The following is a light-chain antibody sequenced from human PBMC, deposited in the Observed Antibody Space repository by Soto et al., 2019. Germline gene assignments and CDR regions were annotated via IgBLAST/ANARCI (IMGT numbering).Light chain of an antibody. J-gene: IGLJ1*01. Sequence: QSALTQPASVSGSPGQTITISCTGSTGDVGGHNYVSWYQQHPGKAPKLVIYDVMNRPSGVSSRFSGSKSGNTASLTISGLQAVDEADYYCSSHTSSSPYVFGSGTKVTV. CDR3: SSHTSSSPYV. V-gene: IGLV2-14*01. CDR2: DVM. CDR1: TGDVGGHNY.